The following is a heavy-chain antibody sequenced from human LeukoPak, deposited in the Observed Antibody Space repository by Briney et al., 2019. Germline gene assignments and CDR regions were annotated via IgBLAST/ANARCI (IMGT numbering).Heavy chain of an antibody. CDR2: INPSGGST. J-gene: IGHJ4*02. CDR1: GYTFTSYY. Sequence: ASVMVSCRASGYTFTSYYMHWVRQATGQGREWMGIINPSGGSTSYAQKFQGRVTMTRDTSTSTVYMELSSLRSEDTAVYYCARGDCSGGSCYSDYWGQGTLVTVSS. D-gene: IGHD2-15*01. CDR3: ARGDCSGGSCYSDY. V-gene: IGHV1-46*01.